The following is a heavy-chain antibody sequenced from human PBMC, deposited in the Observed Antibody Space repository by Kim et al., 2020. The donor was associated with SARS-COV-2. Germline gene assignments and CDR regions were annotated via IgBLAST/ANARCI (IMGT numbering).Heavy chain of an antibody. CDR3: ARESSGWYIDAFDI. CDR2: ISAYNGNT. Sequence: ASVKVSCKASGYTFTSYGISWVRQAPGQGLEWMGWISAYNGNTNYAQKLQGRVTMTTDTSTSTAYMELRSLRSDDTAVYYCARESSGWYIDAFDIWGQGTMVTVSS. V-gene: IGHV1-18*01. D-gene: IGHD6-19*01. CDR1: GYTFTSYG. J-gene: IGHJ3*02.